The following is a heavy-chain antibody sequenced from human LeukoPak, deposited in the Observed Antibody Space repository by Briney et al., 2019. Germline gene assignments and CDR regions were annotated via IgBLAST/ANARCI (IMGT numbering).Heavy chain of an antibody. Sequence: GGSLRLSCAASGFTFSSYEMNWVRQAPGKGLEWVSYISSSGSTIYYADSVKGRFTISRDNAKNSLYLQMNSLRAEDTAVYYCARERAVVRYFDYWGQGTLVTVSS. D-gene: IGHD4-23*01. V-gene: IGHV3-48*03. J-gene: IGHJ4*02. CDR2: ISSSGSTI. CDR1: GFTFSSYE. CDR3: ARERAVVRYFDY.